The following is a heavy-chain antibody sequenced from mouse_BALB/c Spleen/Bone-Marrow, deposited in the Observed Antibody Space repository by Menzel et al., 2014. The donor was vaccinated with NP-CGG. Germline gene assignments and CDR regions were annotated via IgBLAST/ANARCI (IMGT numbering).Heavy chain of an antibody. J-gene: IGHJ3*01. V-gene: IGHV5-9-2*01. CDR2: ISGDGRYT. D-gene: IGHD2-4*01. CDR1: GFSFSNYG. Sequence: EVQLVESGGGLVKSGGSLKLSCAASGFSFSNYGMSWVRQTPEKRLERVATISGDGRYTFYSDSVKGRFTISRDNAKNNLYLQLSSLRSEDTALYYCARHAYYDQTEVSFVYWGQGTLVTVSA. CDR3: ARHAYYDQTEVSFVY.